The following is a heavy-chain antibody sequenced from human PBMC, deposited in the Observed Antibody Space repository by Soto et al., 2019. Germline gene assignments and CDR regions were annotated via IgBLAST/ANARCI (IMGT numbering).Heavy chain of an antibody. CDR2: INPNSGGT. CDR1: GYTFTGYY. D-gene: IGHD2-8*01. Sequence: ASVKVSCKASGYTFTGYYMHWVRQAPGQGLEWMGWINPNSGGTNYAQKFQGRVTMTRDTSISTAYMELSRLRSDDTALYYRRLLKVYATPNWFDPWGQGTLVTVSS. CDR3: RLLKVYATPNWFDP. J-gene: IGHJ5*02. V-gene: IGHV1-2*02.